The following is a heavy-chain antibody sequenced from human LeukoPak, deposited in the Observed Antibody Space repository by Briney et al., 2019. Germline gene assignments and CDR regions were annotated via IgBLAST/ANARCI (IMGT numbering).Heavy chain of an antibody. CDR3: AYSYSVGGDYYYGMDV. V-gene: IGHV1-18*01. CDR2: ISAYNGNT. D-gene: IGHD2-15*01. J-gene: IGHJ6*02. Sequence: ASVKVSCKASGYTFTSYGISWVRQAPGQGLEWMGWISAYNGNTNYAQKLQGRVTMTTDTPTSTAYMELRSLRSDDTAVYYCAYSYSVGGDYYYGMDVWGQGTTVTVSS. CDR1: GYTFTSYG.